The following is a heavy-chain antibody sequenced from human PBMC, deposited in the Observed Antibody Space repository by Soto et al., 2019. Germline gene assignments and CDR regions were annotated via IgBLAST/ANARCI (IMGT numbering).Heavy chain of an antibody. Sequence: WGSLRISCAASGFTFSTYAMSWVRQAPGKGLEWVSAISGSGSSRYYADSAKGRFTISRDNSKNTLFLQLNSLRAEDTAVYYCAKELLRLGESLERYFDSWGQGTLVTVSS. V-gene: IGHV3-23*01. D-gene: IGHD3-10*01. CDR2: ISGSGSSR. CDR1: GFTFSTYA. J-gene: IGHJ4*02. CDR3: AKELLRLGESLERYFDS.